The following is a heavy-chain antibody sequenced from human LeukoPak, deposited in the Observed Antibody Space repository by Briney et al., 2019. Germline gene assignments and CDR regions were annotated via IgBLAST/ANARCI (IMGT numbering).Heavy chain of an antibody. D-gene: IGHD3-3*01. J-gene: IGHJ4*02. Sequence: SETLSLTCTVSGGSIRSSSYYWGWIRQPPGKGLEWIGSIYYSGSTYYNPSLKGRVTISVDTSKNQFSLKLSSVTAADTAVYYCARVGRITIFGVVRTWFDYWGQGTLVTVSS. V-gene: IGHV4-39*07. CDR2: IYYSGST. CDR1: GGSIRSSSYY. CDR3: ARVGRITIFGVVRTWFDY.